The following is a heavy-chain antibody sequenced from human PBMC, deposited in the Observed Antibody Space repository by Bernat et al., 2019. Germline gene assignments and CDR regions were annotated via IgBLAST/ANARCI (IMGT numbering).Heavy chain of an antibody. Sequence: EVQLVESGGGLVKPGGSLRLSCAASGFTFSSYSMNWVRQAPGKGLEWVSSISSSSSYIYYADSVKGRFTISRDNAKNSLYLQMNSLRAEDTAVYYCARDGDHYYGSGSYYDYFDYWGQGTLVTVSS. J-gene: IGHJ4*02. V-gene: IGHV3-21*01. D-gene: IGHD3-10*01. CDR1: GFTFSSYS. CDR2: ISSSSSYI. CDR3: ARDGDHYYGSGSYYDYFDY.